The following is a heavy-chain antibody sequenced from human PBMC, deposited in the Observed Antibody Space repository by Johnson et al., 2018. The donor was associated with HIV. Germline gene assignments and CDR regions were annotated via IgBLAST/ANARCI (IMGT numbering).Heavy chain of an antibody. Sequence: VQLVESGGGLVQPGGSLRLSCAASGFTFSSYDMHWVRQATGKGLEWVSAIGTAGDTYYPGSVKGRFTVSRDNSKNTVYLQMNSLRAEDTAVYYCARGVDGALDIWGQGTMVTVSS. V-gene: IGHV3-13*01. CDR3: ARGVDGALDI. CDR2: IGTAGDT. J-gene: IGHJ3*02. D-gene: IGHD3-10*01. CDR1: GFTFSSYD.